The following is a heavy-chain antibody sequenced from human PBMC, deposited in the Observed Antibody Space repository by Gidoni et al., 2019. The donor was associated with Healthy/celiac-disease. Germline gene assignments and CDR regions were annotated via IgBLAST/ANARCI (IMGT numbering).Heavy chain of an antibody. Sequence: QVQLQESGPGLVKPSQTLSLTCTVSGGSISSGSYYWSWIRQPAGKGLEWIGRIYTSGSTNYNPSLKSRVTISVDTSKNQFSLKLSSVTAADTAVYYCARGGIYGDYSYFQHWGQGTLVTVSS. CDR2: IYTSGST. V-gene: IGHV4-61*02. D-gene: IGHD4-17*01. CDR3: ARGGIYGDYSYFQH. CDR1: GGSISSGSYY. J-gene: IGHJ1*01.